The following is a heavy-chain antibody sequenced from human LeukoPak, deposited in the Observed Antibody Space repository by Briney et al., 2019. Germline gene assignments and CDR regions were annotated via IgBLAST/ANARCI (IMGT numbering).Heavy chain of an antibody. CDR1: DYSLSTSGVG. CDR3: ASGHYDSGSYSS. J-gene: IGHJ5*02. Sequence: SGPTLVLPTQTLTLTCTFSDYSLSTSGVGVGWLRQPPGKALEWVALIYWNDQKRYSSSLKSRLTITKDTSKNQVVLTMTNMDPVDTATYYCASGHYDSGSYSSWGQRTLVTVSS. D-gene: IGHD3-10*01. CDR2: IYWNDQK. V-gene: IGHV2-5*01.